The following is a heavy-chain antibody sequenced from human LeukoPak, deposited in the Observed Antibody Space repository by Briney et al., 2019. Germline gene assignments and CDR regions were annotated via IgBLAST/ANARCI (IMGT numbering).Heavy chain of an antibody. CDR2: IYYSGST. J-gene: IGHJ4*02. D-gene: IGHD5-18*01. Sequence: SETLSLTCTVSGGSISSGDYYWSWIRQPPGKGLEWIGYIYYSGSTYYNPSLKSRVTISVDTSKNQFSVKLSSVTAADTAVYYCASARGYSYGLEDYWGQGTLVTVSS. CDR3: ASARGYSYGLEDY. V-gene: IGHV4-30-4*01. CDR1: GGSISSGDYY.